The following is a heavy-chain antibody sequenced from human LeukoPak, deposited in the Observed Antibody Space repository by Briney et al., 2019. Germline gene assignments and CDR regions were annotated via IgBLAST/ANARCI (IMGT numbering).Heavy chain of an antibody. CDR1: GFTFSSYW. CDR2: IKQDGSEK. V-gene: IGHV3-7*01. J-gene: IGHJ4*02. D-gene: IGHD3-22*01. Sequence: TGGSLRLSCAASGFTFSSYWMSCVRQAPGKGLEWVANIKQDGSEKYYVHSVKGRFTISRDNAKNSLYLQMNSLRAEDTAEYYCARGGYYDMFDYWGQGTLVTVSS. CDR3: ARGGYYDMFDY.